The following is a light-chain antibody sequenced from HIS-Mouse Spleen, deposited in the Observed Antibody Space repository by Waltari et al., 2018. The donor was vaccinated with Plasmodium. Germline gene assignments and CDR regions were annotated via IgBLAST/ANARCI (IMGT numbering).Light chain of an antibody. V-gene: IGKV3-20*01. CDR1: QSVSSSY. Sequence: EIVLTQSPGTLSLSPGERATLSCRASQSVSSSYLAWYQQKPGQAPRLLIYGASSRATGIPDRFSGSVSGTDFTLTISRLEPEDFAVYYCQQYGSPSRTFGQGTKVEIK. CDR3: QQYGSPSRT. J-gene: IGKJ1*01. CDR2: GAS.